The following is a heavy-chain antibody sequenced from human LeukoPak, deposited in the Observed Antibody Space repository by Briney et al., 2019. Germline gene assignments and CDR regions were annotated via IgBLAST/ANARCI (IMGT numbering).Heavy chain of an antibody. CDR3: ARRGSISGWSFDY. CDR1: GGSMSTYS. Sequence: SETLSLTCIVSGGSMSTYSWTWLRQPAEKALEWIGQTYTSGNTNYNPSLKSRVTMSVDTSKNQFSLKLTSVTAADTAVYYCARRGSISGWSFDYWGQGIQVTVFS. D-gene: IGHD6-19*01. CDR2: TYTSGNT. J-gene: IGHJ4*02. V-gene: IGHV4-4*07.